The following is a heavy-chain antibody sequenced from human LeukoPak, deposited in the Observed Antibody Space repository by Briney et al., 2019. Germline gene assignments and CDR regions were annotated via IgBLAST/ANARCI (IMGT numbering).Heavy chain of an antibody. CDR1: GFTVSSNS. Sequence: PGGSLRLSCAASGFTVSSNSMTWVRQAPGKGLEWVSVIYSGGSTYYADSVKGRFTISRDNSKNTLYLQMNSLRAEDTAVYYCAKNLDSSGNSGVKIWGQGTLVTVSS. CDR2: IYSGGST. J-gene: IGHJ4*02. V-gene: IGHV3-66*01. D-gene: IGHD3-22*01. CDR3: AKNLDSSGNSGVKI.